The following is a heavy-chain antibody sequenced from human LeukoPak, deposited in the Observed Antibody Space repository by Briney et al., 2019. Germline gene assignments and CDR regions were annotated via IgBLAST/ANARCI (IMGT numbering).Heavy chain of an antibody. CDR3: ASESSGRLSDAFDI. CDR2: ISSNGDNT. Sequence: PGGSLRLSCAASGFTFSNYAMHWVRQAPGKGLEYVSAISSNGDNTYYANSVKGRFTISRDNSKNTLYLQMNSLRAEDTAVYYCASESSGRLSDAFDIWGQGTMVTVSS. D-gene: IGHD6-19*01. J-gene: IGHJ3*02. V-gene: IGHV3-64*01. CDR1: GFTFSNYA.